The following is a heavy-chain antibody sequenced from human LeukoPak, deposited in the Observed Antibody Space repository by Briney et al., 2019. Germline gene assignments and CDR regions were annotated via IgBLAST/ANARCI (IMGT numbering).Heavy chain of an antibody. CDR3: AKVAKYYYGSETYYFFEH. Sequence: PGGSLRLSCAASGFTFTTYWMSWVRQAPGKGLEWVANIKQDGTERYYVDSVKGRFTISRDNAKNSLYLQMNSLRVEDTAVYYCAKVAKYYYGSETYYFFEHWGQGTLVTASS. V-gene: IGHV3-7*01. D-gene: IGHD3-10*01. CDR1: GFTFTTYW. CDR2: IKQDGTER. J-gene: IGHJ4*02.